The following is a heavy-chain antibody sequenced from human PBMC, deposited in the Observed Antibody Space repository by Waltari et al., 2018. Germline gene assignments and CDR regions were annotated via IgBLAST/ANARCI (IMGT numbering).Heavy chain of an antibody. D-gene: IGHD2-8*02. CDR1: GSSISSVYY. V-gene: IGHV4-38-2*01. CDR2: KYHSGST. CDR3: ARERHCTSATCLEEFDY. Sequence: QVQLQESGPGLVKPSETLSLSCDVSGSSISSVYYWGWLRQPPGKGLEWVGSKYHSGSTYYSPSLKSRVTISLDTSNNRFSLDLTSVTAADTAVYYCARERHCTSATCLEEFDYWGQGALVTVSS. J-gene: IGHJ4*02.